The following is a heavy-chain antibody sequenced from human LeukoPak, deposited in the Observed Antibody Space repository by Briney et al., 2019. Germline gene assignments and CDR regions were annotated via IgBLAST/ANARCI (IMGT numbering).Heavy chain of an antibody. CDR3: ARHASYSSGWYVDY. Sequence: RGESLKISCKGSGYSFTNFWIGWVRQMPGKGLEWMGIIYPGDSDTRYSPSFQGQVTISADKSISTAYLQWSSLKASDTAMYYCARHASYSSGWYVDYWGQGTLVTVSS. D-gene: IGHD6-19*01. J-gene: IGHJ4*02. CDR1: GYSFTNFW. V-gene: IGHV5-51*01. CDR2: IYPGDSDT.